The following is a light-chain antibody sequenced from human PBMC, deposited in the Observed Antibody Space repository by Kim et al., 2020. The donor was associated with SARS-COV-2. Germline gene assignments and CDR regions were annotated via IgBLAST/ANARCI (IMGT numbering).Light chain of an antibody. Sequence: PGNTARIPWVADNIGTKSFHGYQQRPGQAPVKVVHYDTDRPSGIPERFSGATSGNTATLTISRVEAGDEADYYCQVWDSTSDHLIFGGGTQLTVL. CDR1: NIGTKS. J-gene: IGLJ2*01. CDR2: YDT. V-gene: IGLV3-21*03. CDR3: QVWDSTSDHLI.